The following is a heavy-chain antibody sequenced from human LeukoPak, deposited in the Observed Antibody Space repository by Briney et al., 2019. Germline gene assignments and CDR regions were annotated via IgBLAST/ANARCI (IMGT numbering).Heavy chain of an antibody. V-gene: IGHV3-9*03. CDR2: ISWNSGSI. J-gene: IGHJ3*02. CDR3: AASVTGDLGDAFDI. CDR1: GFTFDDYA. D-gene: IGHD7-27*01. Sequence: PGGSLRLSCAASGFTFDDYAMHWVRQAPGKGLEWVSGISWNSGSIGYAGSVKGRFTISRDNAKNSLYLQMNSLRAEDMALYYCAASVTGDLGDAFDIWGRGTMVTVSS.